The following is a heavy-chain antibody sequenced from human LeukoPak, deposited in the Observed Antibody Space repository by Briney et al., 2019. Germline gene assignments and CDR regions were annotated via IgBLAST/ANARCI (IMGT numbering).Heavy chain of an antibody. CDR1: GYTFTSYY. D-gene: IGHD3-22*01. CDR2: INPSGGST. V-gene: IGHV1-46*01. J-gene: IGHJ4*02. Sequence: ASVKVSCKASGYTFTSYYMHWVRQAPGQGLEWMGIINPSGGSTSYAQKFQGRVAMTRDTSTSTVYMELSSLRSEDTAVYYCARSLRDSSGYSPFDYWGQGTLVTVSS. CDR3: ARSLRDSSGYSPFDY.